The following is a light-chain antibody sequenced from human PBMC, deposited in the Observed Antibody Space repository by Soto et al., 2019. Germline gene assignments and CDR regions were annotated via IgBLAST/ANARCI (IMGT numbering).Light chain of an antibody. CDR2: DVS. V-gene: IGKV3-11*01. CDR3: QQRSDWTLT. Sequence: IVLTQSPAPLSLSPGERATLSCRASQSVTSYLAWYQQKPGQAPRLLIYDVSNRASGIPARFSGSGSETDFTLTISSLEPEDVAVYYCQQRSDWTLTFGQGTRLEI. J-gene: IGKJ5*01. CDR1: QSVTSY.